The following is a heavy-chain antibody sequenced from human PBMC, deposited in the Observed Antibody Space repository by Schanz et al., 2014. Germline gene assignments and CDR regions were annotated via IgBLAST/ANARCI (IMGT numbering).Heavy chain of an antibody. CDR2: INSDGDIT. V-gene: IGHV3-74*01. D-gene: IGHD5-12*01. CDR3: ARDPNSVNEIDY. J-gene: IGHJ4*02. CDR1: GFTFSNSW. Sequence: EVQLVESGGGLIRPGGSLRLSCAASGFTFSNSWMHWVRQAPGKGLVWVSRINSDGDITTYADSVRGRFTISRDNAKNTLYLQMNSLRAEDTAVYYCARDPNSVNEIDYWGQGTLVTVSS.